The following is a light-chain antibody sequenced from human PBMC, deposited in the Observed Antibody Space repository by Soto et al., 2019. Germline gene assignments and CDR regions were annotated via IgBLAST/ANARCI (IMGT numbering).Light chain of an antibody. CDR2: DVS. CDR3: CSYAGRYTYV. J-gene: IGLJ1*01. Sequence: QSVLTQPRSVSGSPGQSVSISCTGTSSDVGVYNYVSWYQQHPGKAPKVMIYDVSKRPSGVPDRFSGSKSDNTASLTISGLQSEDEADYYCCSYAGRYTYVFGSGTKVTVL. V-gene: IGLV2-11*01. CDR1: SSDVGVYNY.